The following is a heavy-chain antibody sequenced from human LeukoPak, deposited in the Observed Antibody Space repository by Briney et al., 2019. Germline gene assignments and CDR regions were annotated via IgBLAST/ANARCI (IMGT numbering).Heavy chain of an antibody. J-gene: IGHJ4*02. D-gene: IGHD5-12*01. CDR3: ARGVATNRYYFDY. CDR1: GYTFTIYY. Sequence: GASVKVSCKASGYTFTIYYMHWVRQAPGQRLEWMGWINAGNGNTKYSQKFQGRVTITRDTSASTAYMELSSLRSEDTAVYSCARGVATNRYYFDYWGQGTLVTVSS. V-gene: IGHV1-3*01. CDR2: INAGNGNT.